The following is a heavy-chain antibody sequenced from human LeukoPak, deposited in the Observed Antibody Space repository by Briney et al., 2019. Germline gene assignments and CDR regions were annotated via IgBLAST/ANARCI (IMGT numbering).Heavy chain of an antibody. CDR3: ARGRDGDCYETPCDAFDI. CDR1: GGSISSSSYY. J-gene: IGHJ3*02. CDR2: IYYSGST. V-gene: IGHV4-39*07. Sequence: SETLSLTCTVSGGSISSSSYYWGWIRQPPGKGLEWIGSIYYSGSTYYNPSLKSRVTISVDTSKNQFSLKLSSVTAADTAVYYCARGRDGDCYETPCDAFDIWGQGTMVTVSS. D-gene: IGHD2-21*02.